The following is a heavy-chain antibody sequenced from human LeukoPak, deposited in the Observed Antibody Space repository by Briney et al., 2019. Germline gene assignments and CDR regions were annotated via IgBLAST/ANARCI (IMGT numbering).Heavy chain of an antibody. J-gene: IGHJ2*01. Sequence: GGTLRLSCAASGFTVSSNYMSWVRQAPGKGLEWVSVIYSGGSTYYADSVKGRFTISRDNSKNTLYLQMNSLRAEDTAVYYCARDRMAAAGYWYFDLWGRGTLVTVSS. V-gene: IGHV3-53*01. CDR2: IYSGGST. D-gene: IGHD6-13*01. CDR3: ARDRMAAAGYWYFDL. CDR1: GFTVSSNY.